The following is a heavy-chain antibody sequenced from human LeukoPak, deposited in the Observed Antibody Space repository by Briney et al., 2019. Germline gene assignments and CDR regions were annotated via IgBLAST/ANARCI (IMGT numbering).Heavy chain of an antibody. J-gene: IGHJ5*01. V-gene: IGHV3-21*01. Sequence: GGSLRLSCAASGFIFNAYSMNWVRQAPGKGLEWVSSIISSESYIYYADSVKGRFTISRDNAKNSLYLQMNSLRAEDTAVYYCATSGYYYGLVDSWGQGALVTVSS. CDR3: ATSGYYYGLVDS. D-gene: IGHD5-18*01. CDR1: GFIFNAYS. CDR2: IISSESYI.